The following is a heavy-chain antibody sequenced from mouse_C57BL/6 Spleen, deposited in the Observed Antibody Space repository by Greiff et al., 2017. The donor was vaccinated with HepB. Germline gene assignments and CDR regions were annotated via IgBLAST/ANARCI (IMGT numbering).Heavy chain of an antibody. D-gene: IGHD2-5*01. CDR1: GYAFSSSW. V-gene: IGHV1-82*01. J-gene: IGHJ3*01. CDR3: ARSNYSNYPFAY. Sequence: QVQLQQSRPELVKPGASVKISCKASGYAFSSSWMNWVKQRPGKGLEWIGRIYPGDGDTNYNGKFKGKATLTADKSSSTAYMQLSSLTSEDSAVYFCARSNYSNYPFAYWGQGTLVTVSA. CDR2: IYPGDGDT.